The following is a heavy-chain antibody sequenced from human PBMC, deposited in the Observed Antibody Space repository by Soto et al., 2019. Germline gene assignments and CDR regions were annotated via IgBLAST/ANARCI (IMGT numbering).Heavy chain of an antibody. Sequence: PSETLSLTCTVSGGSISSYYWSWIRQPPGKGLEWIGYIYYSGSTNYNPSLKSRATISVDTSKNQFSLKLSSVTAADTAVYYCARDRSHYYYGMDVWGQGTTVTVSS. CDR3: ARDRSHYYYGMDV. V-gene: IGHV4-59*01. J-gene: IGHJ6*02. CDR1: GGSISSYY. CDR2: IYYSGST.